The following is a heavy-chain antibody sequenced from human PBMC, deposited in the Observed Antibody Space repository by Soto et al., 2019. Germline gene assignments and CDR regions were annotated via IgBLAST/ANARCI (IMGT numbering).Heavy chain of an antibody. D-gene: IGHD3-16*01. J-gene: IGHJ6*02. CDR1: GYSFTAYC. CDR2: ISTDNGNT. V-gene: IGHV1-18*01. Sequence: QIYLVQSGAEVREPGASVKVSCKASGYSFTAYCISWVRQAPGQGLECMGWISTDNGNTNYAHNLQGRASMTTDPSTSTAYMELWSLGSDDTAVYYCARDVPDTKLFFDYYGRVVWGQGPTVTVSS. CDR3: ARDVPDTKLFFDYYGRVV.